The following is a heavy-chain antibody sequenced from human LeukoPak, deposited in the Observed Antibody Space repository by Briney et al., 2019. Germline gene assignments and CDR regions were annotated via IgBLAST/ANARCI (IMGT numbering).Heavy chain of an antibody. CDR3: ARAREWCSSTSCYDVAFDI. D-gene: IGHD2-2*01. J-gene: IGHJ3*02. CDR2: ISSSSSYI. Sequence: PGGSLRLSCAASGFTFSSYSMNWVRQAPGKGLEWVSSISSSSSYIYYADSVKGRFTISRDNAKNSLYLQMNSLRAEDTAVYYCARAREWCSSTSCYDVAFDIWGKGTMVTVSS. CDR1: GFTFSSYS. V-gene: IGHV3-21*01.